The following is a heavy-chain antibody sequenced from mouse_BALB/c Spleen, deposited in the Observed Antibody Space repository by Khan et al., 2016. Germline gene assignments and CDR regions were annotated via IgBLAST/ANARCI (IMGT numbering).Heavy chain of an antibody. Sequence: QVQLKESGPGLVAPSQSLSITCTVSGFSLTGYGVNWVRQPPGKGLEWLGMIWGDGDTDYNSVLKSRLSISKDNSKSQVFLKVNSLQTEDTARYYCARGGTGTGDYFIDYWGQGTSVTVSS. CDR3: ARGGTGTGDYFIDY. D-gene: IGHD4-1*01. CDR1: GFSLTGYG. V-gene: IGHV2-6-7*01. J-gene: IGHJ4*01. CDR2: IWGDGDT.